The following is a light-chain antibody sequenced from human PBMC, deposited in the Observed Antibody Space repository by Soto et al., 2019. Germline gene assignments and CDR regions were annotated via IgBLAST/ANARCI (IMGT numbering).Light chain of an antibody. CDR2: DAS. CDR3: QRRSNWGS. Sequence: PGERATLSCRASQSIGTHLGWYQQKPGQPPRLLIYDASNRATGIPARFSGSGSGTDFTLTISSLEPEDFAIYYCQRRSNWGSFGGGTKVEIK. CDR1: QSIGTH. V-gene: IGKV3-11*01. J-gene: IGKJ4*01.